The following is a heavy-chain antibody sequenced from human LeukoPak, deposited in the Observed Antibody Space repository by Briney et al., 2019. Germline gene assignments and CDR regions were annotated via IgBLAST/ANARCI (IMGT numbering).Heavy chain of an antibody. J-gene: IGHJ6*03. D-gene: IGHD2-8*01. CDR2: ISSSGSTL. Sequence: GGSLKLPCAAFGFTFSDYYMSWIRQAPGKGLEWVPYISSSGSTLYYADSVKGRFTISRDNAKNSLYLQMNSLRAEDTAVYYCASNEGDDYYYYYYMDVWGKGTTVTVSS. V-gene: IGHV3-11*04. CDR3: ASNEGDDYYYYYYMDV. CDR1: GFTFSDYY.